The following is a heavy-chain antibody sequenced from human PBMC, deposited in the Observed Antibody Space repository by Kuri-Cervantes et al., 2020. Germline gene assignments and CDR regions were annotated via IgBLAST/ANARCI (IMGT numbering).Heavy chain of an antibody. CDR3: AREAPGSSSYVFDY. D-gene: IGHD2-15*01. CDR2: IKQDGSEK. CDR1: GFTFSSYW. V-gene: IGHV3-7*01. J-gene: IGHJ4*02. Sequence: GESLKISCAASGFTFSSYWMSLVRQAPGKGLEWVANIKQDGSEKYYVDSVKGRFTISRDNAKNSLYLQMDSLRAEDTAVYYCAREAPGSSSYVFDYWGQGTLVTVSS.